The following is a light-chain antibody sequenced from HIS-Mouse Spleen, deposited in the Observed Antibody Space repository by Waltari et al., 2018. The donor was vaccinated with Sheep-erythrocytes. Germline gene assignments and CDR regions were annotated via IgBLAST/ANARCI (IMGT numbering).Light chain of an antibody. Sequence: QSALTQPRSVSGSPGQSVTISCTGTSSDVGGYNYVSWYQQHPGKAPKLIIYDVSKRPLGVPDRFSGSRSGNTASLTITGLQAEDEADYYCCSYNEYAGSYNHVFATGTKVTVL. CDR2: DVS. CDR3: CSYNEYAGSYNHV. V-gene: IGLV2-11*01. J-gene: IGLJ1*01. CDR1: SSDVGGYNY.